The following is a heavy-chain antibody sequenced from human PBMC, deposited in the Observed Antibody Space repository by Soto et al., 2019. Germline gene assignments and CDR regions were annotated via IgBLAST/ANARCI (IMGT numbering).Heavy chain of an antibody. V-gene: IGHV3-23*01. J-gene: IGHJ6*02. CDR3: ATGGYYYYYGMDV. CDR2: ISGSGGST. CDR1: GFTFSSYA. Sequence: SLRLSCAASGFTFSSYAMSWVRQAPGKGLEWVSAISGSGGSTYYADSVKGRFTISRDNSKNTLYLQMNSLRAEDTAVYYCATGGYYYYYGMDVWGQGTTVTVSS. D-gene: IGHD3-16*01.